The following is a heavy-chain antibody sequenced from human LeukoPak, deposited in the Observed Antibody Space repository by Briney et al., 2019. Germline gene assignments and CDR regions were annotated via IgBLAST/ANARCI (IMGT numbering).Heavy chain of an antibody. Sequence: PSETLSLTCTVSGGSISSYYWSWIRLPPGKGLEWIGYIYYSGSTNYNPSLKSRVTISVDTSKNQFSLKLSSVTAADTAVYYCAGIPYYDILTGYFYWGQGTLVTVSS. CDR3: AGIPYYDILTGYFY. V-gene: IGHV4-59*08. D-gene: IGHD3-9*01. CDR2: IYYSGST. J-gene: IGHJ4*02. CDR1: GGSISSYY.